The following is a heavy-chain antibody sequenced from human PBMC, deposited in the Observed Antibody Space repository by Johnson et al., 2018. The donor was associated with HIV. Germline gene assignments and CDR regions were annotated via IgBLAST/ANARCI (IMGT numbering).Heavy chain of an antibody. CDR3: AREGVAVRAPVFI. D-gene: IGHD6-6*01. V-gene: IGHV3-30*19. CDR1: GFTFSSYA. J-gene: IGHJ3*02. Sequence: QVQLVESGGGVVQPGGSLRLSCAASGFTFSSYAMHWVRQDPGKGLEWVAVIWYDGSNKYYADSVKGRFTISRDNSKNTLYLQMNSLRAEDTAVYYCAREGVAVRAPVFIWGQGTMVTVSS. CDR2: IWYDGSNK.